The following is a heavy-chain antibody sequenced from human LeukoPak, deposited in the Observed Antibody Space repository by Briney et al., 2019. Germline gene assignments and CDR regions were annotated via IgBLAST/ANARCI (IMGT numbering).Heavy chain of an antibody. CDR3: ARSVYGSGSYSY. Sequence: PGGSLRLSCAASGFTFSSYVMHWVRQAPGKGLEWVAVISYDGSNKYYADSVKGRFTISRDNSKNTLYLQMNSLRSEDTAVYYCARSVYGSGSYSYWGQGTLVTVSS. D-gene: IGHD3-10*01. V-gene: IGHV3-30*03. CDR1: GFTFSSYV. J-gene: IGHJ4*02. CDR2: ISYDGSNK.